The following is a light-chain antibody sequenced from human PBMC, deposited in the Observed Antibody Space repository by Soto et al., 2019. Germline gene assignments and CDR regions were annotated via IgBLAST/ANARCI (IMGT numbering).Light chain of an antibody. CDR2: DAS. CDR3: QEYNRYWT. Sequence: DIQMTQSPSTLAASVGDRVTITCRASQSISSWLAWYQQKPGKAPKLLIYDASSLESGVPSRFSGSGSGTAFTLTISSLQPDDFATYYCQEYNRYWTFGQGNKVDSK. J-gene: IGKJ1*01. V-gene: IGKV1-5*01. CDR1: QSISSW.